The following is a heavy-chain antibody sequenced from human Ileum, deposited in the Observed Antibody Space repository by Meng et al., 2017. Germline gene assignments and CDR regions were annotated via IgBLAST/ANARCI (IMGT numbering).Heavy chain of an antibody. CDR3: ACSRTFDY. CDR2: INTDGNIT. D-gene: IGHD6-13*01. J-gene: IGHJ4*02. Sequence: GESLKISCAASRFTFSSYWMHWVRQVPGKGLVWVSRINTDGNITNYADSVKGRFTISRDNAKNTLYLQMNSLRAEDTAIYYCACSRTFDYWGQGTLVTVSS. V-gene: IGHV3-74*01. CDR1: RFTFSSYW.